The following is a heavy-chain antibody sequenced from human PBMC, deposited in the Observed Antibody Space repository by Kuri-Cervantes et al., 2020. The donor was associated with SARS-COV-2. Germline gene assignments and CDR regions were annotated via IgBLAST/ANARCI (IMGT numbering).Heavy chain of an antibody. D-gene: IGHD6-13*01. Sequence: LSLTCAASGFTFSDYDMHWVRQAPGKGLEWVAVITYDGSKKHYADSVKGRFTVSRDNSKNTLYLQMNSLRAEDTAVYYCARASSSWFPDYYYGMDVWGQGTTVTGS. V-gene: IGHV3-30*03. CDR1: GFTFSDYD. CDR2: ITYDGSKK. J-gene: IGHJ6*02. CDR3: ARASSSWFPDYYYGMDV.